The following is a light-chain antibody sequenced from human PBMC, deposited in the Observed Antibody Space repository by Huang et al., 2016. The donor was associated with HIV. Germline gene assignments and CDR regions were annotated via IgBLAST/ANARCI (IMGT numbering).Light chain of an antibody. J-gene: IGKJ1*01. CDR3: HQTYGTPET. CDR2: DAS. V-gene: IGKV1-39*01. CDR1: QPITTN. Sequence: DIQMTQSPSSLSASVGDRVTITCRASQPITTNLNWYQQKPGKAPKLLIYDASTLHSWVPSRFSGSGSGTDFTLTISSLQPEDFATYHCHQTYGTPETFGQGTKVDIK.